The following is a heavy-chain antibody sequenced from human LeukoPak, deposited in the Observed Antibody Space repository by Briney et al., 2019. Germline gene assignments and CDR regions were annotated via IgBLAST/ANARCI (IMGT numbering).Heavy chain of an antibody. CDR3: ARTDENGYCSSTSCLKGSYYMDV. Sequence: GASVKVSCKASGYTFTSYYMHWVRQAPGQGLEWMGIINPSGGSTSYAQKFQGRVTMTRDTSTSTVYMELSSLRSEDTAVYYCARTDENGYCSSTSCLKGSYYMDVWGKGTTVTVSS. CDR1: GYTFTSYY. D-gene: IGHD2-2*03. V-gene: IGHV1-46*01. J-gene: IGHJ6*03. CDR2: INPSGGST.